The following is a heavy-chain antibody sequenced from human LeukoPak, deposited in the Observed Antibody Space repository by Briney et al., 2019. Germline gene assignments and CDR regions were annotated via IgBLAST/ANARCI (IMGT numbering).Heavy chain of an antibody. CDR1: GLSLTDAW. J-gene: IGHJ4*02. CDR3: TRFNSGWYVAL. CDR2: INSDTDGGTT. D-gene: IGHD6-19*01. Sequence: GGSLRLSCVASGLSLTDAWMGWVRQCPGKGLEWLGLINSDTDGGTTEYSAPARGRFSISRDDSKNTLYLQMNSLKSDDSGLYFCTRFNSGWYVALWGQGTLVTVSS. V-gene: IGHV3-15*01.